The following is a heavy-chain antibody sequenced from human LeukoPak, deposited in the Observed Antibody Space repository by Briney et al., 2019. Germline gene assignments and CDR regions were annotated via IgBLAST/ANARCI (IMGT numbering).Heavy chain of an antibody. CDR3: ARDGGYGDYSDY. CDR1: GGSISGFY. CDR2: IYYSGST. J-gene: IGHJ4*02. V-gene: IGHV4-59*01. Sequence: PSDTLSLTCTVSGGSISGFYWSWIRQPPGKGLEWIGYIYYSGSTNHNPSLNRQVTISLDTSKNPVSLKLSSVPGADTAVYYCARDGGYGDYSDYWGQGTLVTVSS. D-gene: IGHD4-17*01.